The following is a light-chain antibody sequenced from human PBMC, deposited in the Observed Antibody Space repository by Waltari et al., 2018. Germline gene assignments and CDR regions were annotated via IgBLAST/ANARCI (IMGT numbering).Light chain of an antibody. J-gene: IGKJ2*03. CDR2: WAS. V-gene: IGKV4-1*01. Sequence: DVVMTQSHDSLAVSLGERATIYCTSSQSLLYSPRNKNYLAWYQQKPGQPPKLLIYWASAREAGVPDRISGSGSGTDFTLTISSLQAEDVAVYYCQQYYATPYSFGQGTKVEIK. CDR1: QSLLYSPRNKNY. CDR3: QQYYATPYS.